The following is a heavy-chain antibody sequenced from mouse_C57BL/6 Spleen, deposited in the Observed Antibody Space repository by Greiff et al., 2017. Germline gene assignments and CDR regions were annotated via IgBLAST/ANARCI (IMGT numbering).Heavy chain of an antibody. J-gene: IGHJ4*01. CDR2: IYPGSGST. Sequence: VQLQQPGAELVKPGASVKMSCKASGYTFTSYWITWVKQRPGPGLEWIGEIYPGSGSTNYNEKFKSKATLTADTSSSTAYMQLRSLTSEDSAVYYCARSSDYYVSSPYAMDYWGQGTSVTVSS. CDR1: GYTFTSYW. CDR3: ARSSDYYVSSPYAMDY. V-gene: IGHV1-55*01. D-gene: IGHD1-1*01.